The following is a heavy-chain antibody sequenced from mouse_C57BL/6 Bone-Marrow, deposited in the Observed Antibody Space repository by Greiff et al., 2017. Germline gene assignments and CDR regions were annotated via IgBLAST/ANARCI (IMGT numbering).Heavy chain of an antibody. V-gene: IGHV1-82*01. Sequence: VQLQESGPELVKPGASVKISCKASGYAFSSSWMNWVKQRPGKGLEWIGRIYPGDGDTNYNGKFKGKATLTADKSSSTAYMQRSSLTSEDSAVYCCARGAFAVLAYYFDYWGQGTTLTVSS. D-gene: IGHD1-1*01. CDR2: IYPGDGDT. J-gene: IGHJ2*01. CDR1: GYAFSSSW. CDR3: ARGAFAVLAYYFDY.